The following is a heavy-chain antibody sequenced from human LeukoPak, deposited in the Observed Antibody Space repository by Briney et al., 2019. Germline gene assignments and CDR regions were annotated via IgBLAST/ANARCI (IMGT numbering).Heavy chain of an antibody. CDR2: ISYDGSNK. Sequence: GGSLRLSCAASGFTFSSYGMHWVRQAPGKGLEWVAVISYDGSNKYYADSVKGRFTISRDNSKDTLYLQMNSLRAEDTAVYYCAKSDRYYDMDVWGQGTTVIVSS. V-gene: IGHV3-30*18. CDR3: AKSDRYYDMDV. CDR1: GFTFSSYG. J-gene: IGHJ6*02.